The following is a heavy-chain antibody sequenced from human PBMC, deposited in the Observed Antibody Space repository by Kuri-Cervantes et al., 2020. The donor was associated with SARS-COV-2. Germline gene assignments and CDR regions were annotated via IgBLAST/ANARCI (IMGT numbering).Heavy chain of an antibody. CDR2: ISWNSGSI. CDR3: AKDTQLVLDY. J-gene: IGHJ4*02. V-gene: IGHV3-9*01. CDR1: GFTFDDYA. D-gene: IGHD6-13*01. Sequence: GGSLRLSCAASGFTFDDYAMHWVRQAPGKGLEWVSGISWNSGSIGYADSVKGRFTISRDNAKNSLYLQMNGLRAEDTALYYCAKDTQLVLDYWGQGTLVTVSS.